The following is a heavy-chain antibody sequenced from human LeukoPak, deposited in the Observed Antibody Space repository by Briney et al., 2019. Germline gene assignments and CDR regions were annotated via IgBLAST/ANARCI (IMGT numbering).Heavy chain of an antibody. CDR1: GFTFSGYS. D-gene: IGHD3-22*01. CDR3: AREVSEGFDF. CDR2: FGTRSTSI. Sequence: KSGGSLRLSCTATGFTFSGYSINWIRQAPRKLLEWVSSFGTRSTSIYHAGSVKGRFAISRDNAKNSLYLQMNSLRAEDTAVYYCAREVSEGFDFWGQGTLVTVSS. V-gene: IGHV3-21*01. J-gene: IGHJ4*02.